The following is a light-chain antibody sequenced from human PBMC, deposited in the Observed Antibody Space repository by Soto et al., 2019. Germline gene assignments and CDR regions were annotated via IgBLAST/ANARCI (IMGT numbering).Light chain of an antibody. Sequence: DIQMTQSPSSLSASVGDRVTITCRASQSISSYLNWYQQKPGKAPKLLIYAASSLQTGVPSRFSGGGSGTHFTLTISSLQHEDSATYYCQQSFSAPRTFGQGTKV. CDR3: QQSFSAPRT. CDR1: QSISSY. V-gene: IGKV1-39*01. J-gene: IGKJ1*01. CDR2: AAS.